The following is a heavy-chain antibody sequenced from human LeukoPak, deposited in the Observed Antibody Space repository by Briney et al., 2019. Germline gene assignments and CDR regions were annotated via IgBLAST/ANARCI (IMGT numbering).Heavy chain of an antibody. CDR2: IYYSGST. D-gene: IGHD3-22*01. V-gene: IGHV4-39*01. Sequence: SETLSLTCTVPGGSISSSSYYWGWIRQPPGKGLEWIGSIYYSGSTYYNPSLKSRVTISVDTSKNQFSLKLSSVTAADTAVYYCATGYYGQFDYWGQGTLVTVSS. CDR3: ATGYYGQFDY. CDR1: GGSISSSSYY. J-gene: IGHJ4*02.